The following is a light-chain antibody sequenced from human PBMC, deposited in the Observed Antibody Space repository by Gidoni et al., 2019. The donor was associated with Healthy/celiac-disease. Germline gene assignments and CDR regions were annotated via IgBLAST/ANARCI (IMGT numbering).Light chain of an antibody. CDR1: QTISTY. Sequence: DIRMTQSPSSLSASVGDRVTMSCRSSQTISTYLHWYQQKPGAPPQLLIHAASTLQSGVPSRCSGSGSGTDFTLTISNLQLEDFATYFCQQSLTTPLTFGGGTKVE. CDR2: AAS. CDR3: QQSLTTPLT. J-gene: IGKJ4*01. V-gene: IGKV1-39*01.